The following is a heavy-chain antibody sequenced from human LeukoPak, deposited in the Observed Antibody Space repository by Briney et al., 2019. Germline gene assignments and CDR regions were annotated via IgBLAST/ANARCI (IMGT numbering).Heavy chain of an antibody. CDR3: ARDRYCSGGSRYSDSPWYFDL. V-gene: IGHV3-11*04. Sequence: KPGGSLRLSCAASGFTFTDYYMSWIRQAPGKGLEWVSYISSSGTTIYYADSVKGRFTISRDNAKNSLNLQMNSLRAEDTAVYYCARDRYCSGGSRYSDSPWYFDLRGRGAQVTVSS. D-gene: IGHD2-15*01. CDR1: GFTFTDYY. J-gene: IGHJ2*01. CDR2: ISSSGTTI.